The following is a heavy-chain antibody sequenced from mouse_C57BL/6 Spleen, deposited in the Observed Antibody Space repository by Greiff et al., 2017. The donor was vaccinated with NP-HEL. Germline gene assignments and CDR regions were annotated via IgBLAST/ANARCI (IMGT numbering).Heavy chain of an antibody. D-gene: IGHD1-1*01. J-gene: IGHJ4*01. Sequence: EVQLQESGPGLVKPSQSLSLTCSVTGYSITSGYYWNWIRQLPGNKLEWMGYISYDGSNNYNPSLKNRISITRDTSTNQFFLKLNSVTTEDTATYYCARSITTVVADAMDYWGQGTSVTVSS. CDR1: GYSITSGYY. CDR2: ISYDGSN. V-gene: IGHV3-6*01. CDR3: ARSITTVVADAMDY.